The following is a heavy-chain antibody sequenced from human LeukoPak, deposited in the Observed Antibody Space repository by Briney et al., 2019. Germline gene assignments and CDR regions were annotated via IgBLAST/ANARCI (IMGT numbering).Heavy chain of an antibody. D-gene: IGHD2-2*01. V-gene: IGHV1-69*05. CDR2: IIPIFGTA. CDR3: ARVAQYCSSTSCYRWFDP. J-gene: IGHJ5*02. Sequence: SVKVSFKASGGTFSSYAISWVRQAPGQGLEWMGGIIPIFGTANYAQKFQGRVTITTDESTSTAYMELSSLRSEDTAVYYCARVAQYCSSTSCYRWFDPWGQGTLVTVSS. CDR1: GGTFSSYA.